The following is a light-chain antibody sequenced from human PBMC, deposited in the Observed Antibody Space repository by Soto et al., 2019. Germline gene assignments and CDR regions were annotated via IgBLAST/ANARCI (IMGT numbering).Light chain of an antibody. J-gene: IGLJ2*01. Sequence: QSVLTQPPSASGSPGQSVTISCTGTSSDVDDYNYVSWYQQHPGKAPKLMIYEVSKRPSGVPDRFSGSKSGNTASLTVSGLQAEDEADYYCSSYAGSNNFVFGGGTKLTVL. CDR3: SSYAGSNNFV. CDR1: SSDVDDYNY. V-gene: IGLV2-8*01. CDR2: EVS.